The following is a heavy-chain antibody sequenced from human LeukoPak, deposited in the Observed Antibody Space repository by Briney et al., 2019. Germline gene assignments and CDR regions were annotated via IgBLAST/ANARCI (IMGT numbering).Heavy chain of an antibody. Sequence: SETLSLTCTVSGGSISSYYWSWIRQPPGKGLEWIGYIYHSGSTYYNPSLKSRVTISVDRSKNQFSLKLSSVTAADTAVYYCARDLSGSYLGYWGQGTLVTVSS. CDR2: IYHSGST. J-gene: IGHJ4*02. V-gene: IGHV4-59*12. D-gene: IGHD1-26*01. CDR1: GGSISSYY. CDR3: ARDLSGSYLGY.